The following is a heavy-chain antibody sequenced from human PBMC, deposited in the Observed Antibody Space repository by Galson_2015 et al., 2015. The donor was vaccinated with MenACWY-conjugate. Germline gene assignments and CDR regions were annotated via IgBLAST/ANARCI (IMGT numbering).Heavy chain of an antibody. V-gene: IGHV3-13*04. CDR1: GFTFSTYD. D-gene: IGHD3-9*01. CDR2: IGFGGGT. Sequence: SLRLSCAASGFTFSTYDFHWVRHAAGKGLEWVSGIGFGGGTHYLDSVKGRFTISRENAQNSLYLQMNSLSAGDTAMYYCARVSALSGYSMDVWGQGTTVTVSS. J-gene: IGHJ6*02. CDR3: ARVSALSGYSMDV.